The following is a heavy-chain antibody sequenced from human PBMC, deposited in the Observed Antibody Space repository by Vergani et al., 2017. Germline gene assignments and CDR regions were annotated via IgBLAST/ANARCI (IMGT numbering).Heavy chain of an antibody. Sequence: QVQLVESGGGVVQPGRSLRLSCTSSGFTFSTYAMHWVRQAPGKGLEWVAIIYYDGSKKYYADSVKGRFTSSRDNSRNTLDLLMSILGSEDTAIYYCVREGSYCGSTTCRNPSYVYYYHIDVWGEGTTVTVSS. J-gene: IGHJ6*03. V-gene: IGHV3-33*01. CDR1: GFTFSTYA. CDR3: VREGSYCGSTTCRNPSYVYYYHIDV. D-gene: IGHD2-21*01. CDR2: IYYDGSKK.